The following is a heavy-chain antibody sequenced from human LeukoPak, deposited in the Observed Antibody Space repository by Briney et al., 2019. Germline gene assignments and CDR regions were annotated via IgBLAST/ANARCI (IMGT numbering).Heavy chain of an antibody. CDR1: GFTFSSYA. CDR2: ISGSGGST. CDR3: AKSLGYCSSTSCYNFVYFDY. J-gene: IGHJ4*02. V-gene: IGHV3-23*01. D-gene: IGHD2-2*02. Sequence: GGSLRLSCAASGFTFSSYAMSWVRQAPGRGLEWVSAISGSGGSTYYADSVKGRFTISRDDSKNTLYLQMNSLRAEDTAVYYCAKSLGYCSSTSCYNFVYFDYWGQGTLVTVSS.